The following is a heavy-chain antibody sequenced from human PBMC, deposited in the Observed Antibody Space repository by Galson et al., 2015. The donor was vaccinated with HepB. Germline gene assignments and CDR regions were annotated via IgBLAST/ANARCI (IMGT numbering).Heavy chain of an antibody. CDR2: ISGSGGST. D-gene: IGHD2/OR15-2a*01. V-gene: IGHV3-23*01. J-gene: IGHJ4*02. Sequence: SLRLSCAASGFTFSSYAMSWVRQAPGKGLEWVSAISGSGGSTYYADSVKGRFTISRDNAKNTLYLQMNSLRAEDTAVYYCARVKISQGREFDYWGQGTLVTVSS. CDR1: GFTFSSYA. CDR3: ARVKISQGREFDY.